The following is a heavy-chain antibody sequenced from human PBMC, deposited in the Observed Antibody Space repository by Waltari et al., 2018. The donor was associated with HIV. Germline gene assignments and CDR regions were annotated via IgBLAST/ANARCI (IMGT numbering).Heavy chain of an antibody. Sequence: QQQLQESGPGLVKPSETLSLTCPVSGGSISSSRYYLAWPRQSPGKGLEWVGSLFHSGSTYYSPSLRSRSTISGDMSANRFPLKLTSVTATDTAVYFCARHCLQKGWLPQLKYYYGMDVWGQGTTVIVSS. CDR2: LFHSGST. J-gene: IGHJ6*02. CDR1: GGSISSSRYY. V-gene: IGHV4-39*01. CDR3: ARHCLQKGWLPQLKYYYGMDV. D-gene: IGHD1-1*01.